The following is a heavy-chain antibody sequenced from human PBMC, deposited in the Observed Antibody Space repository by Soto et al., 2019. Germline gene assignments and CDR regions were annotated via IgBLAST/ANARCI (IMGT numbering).Heavy chain of an antibody. Sequence: ASVKVSCKSSGYTFTSYDMHWVRQAPGQGLERMGIIFPSGGTTNCAQKFQGRVTMTSDTSTSTVSMELSSLRSEDTAVYYCARGTGAANGMDVWG. V-gene: IGHV1-46*01. CDR2: IFPSGGTT. D-gene: IGHD1-26*01. CDR3: ARGTGAANGMDV. CDR1: GYTFTSYD. J-gene: IGHJ6*02.